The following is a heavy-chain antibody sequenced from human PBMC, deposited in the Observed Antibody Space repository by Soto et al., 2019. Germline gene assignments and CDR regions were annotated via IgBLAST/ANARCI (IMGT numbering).Heavy chain of an antibody. CDR2: IKSKTDGGTT. CDR3: TTGTTTIIRVDY. V-gene: IGHV3-15*01. D-gene: IGHD3-10*01. J-gene: IGHJ4*02. Sequence: GGSLRLSCTASGFTFSNAWMSWVRQAPGKGLEWVGRIKSKTDGGTTDYAAPVKGRFSISRDDSKTTLFLQMKSLKTEDTAVYYCTTGTTTIIRVDYWGQGTLVTVSS. CDR1: GFTFSNAW.